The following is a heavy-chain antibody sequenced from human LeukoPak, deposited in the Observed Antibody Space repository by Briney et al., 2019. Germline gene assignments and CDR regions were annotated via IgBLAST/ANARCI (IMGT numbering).Heavy chain of an antibody. CDR2: INHSGST. CDR1: GGSFSGYY. CDR3: ARGGQWLGYNWFAP. Sequence: SETLSLTCAVYGGSFSGYYWSWIRQPPGKGLEWIGEINHSGSTNYNPSLKSRVTISVDTSKNQFSLKLSSVTAADTAVYYCARGGQWLGYNWFAPWGQGTLVTVSS. J-gene: IGHJ5*02. V-gene: IGHV4-34*01. D-gene: IGHD6-19*01.